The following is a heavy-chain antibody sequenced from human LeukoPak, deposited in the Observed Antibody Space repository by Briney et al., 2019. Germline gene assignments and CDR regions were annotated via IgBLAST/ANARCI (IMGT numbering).Heavy chain of an antibody. Sequence: TGGSLRLSCAASGFTFSSYAMSWVRQAPGKGLEWVSAISGSGGSTYYADSVKGRFTISRDNSKNTLYLQMNSLRAEDTAVYYCAKPDTAMVKYYFDYWGQGTLVTVSS. J-gene: IGHJ4*02. CDR1: GFTFSSYA. V-gene: IGHV3-23*01. CDR2: ISGSGGST. CDR3: AKPDTAMVKYYFDY. D-gene: IGHD5-18*01.